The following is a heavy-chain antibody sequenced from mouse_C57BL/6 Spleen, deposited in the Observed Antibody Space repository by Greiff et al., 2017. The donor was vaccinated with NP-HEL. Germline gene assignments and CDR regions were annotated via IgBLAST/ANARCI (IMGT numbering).Heavy chain of an antibody. Sequence: QVQLKQPGAELVKPGASVKLSCKASGYTFTSYWMHWVKQRPGQGLEWIGMIHPNSGSTNYNEKFKSKATLTVDKSSSTAYMQLSSLTSEDSAVYYCARDSSGYLYYFDDWGQGTTLTVSS. CDR2: IHPNSGST. CDR1: GYTFTSYW. J-gene: IGHJ2*01. CDR3: ARDSSGYLYYFDD. D-gene: IGHD3-2*02. V-gene: IGHV1-64*01.